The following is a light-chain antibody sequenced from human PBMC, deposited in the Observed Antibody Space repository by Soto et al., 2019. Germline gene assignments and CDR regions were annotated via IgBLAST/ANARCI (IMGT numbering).Light chain of an antibody. V-gene: IGKV4-1*01. CDR3: QQHYSTPQT. CDR2: WAS. J-gene: IGKJ1*01. Sequence: DIVMTQSPDSLAVSLGERATINCKSSQSVLHSSNNKNYLAWYQQKPGQPPKLLIYWASTRESGVPDRFSGSGSGTDFTLTISSLQAEDVAAYYCQQHYSTPQTFGQGTKVEIK. CDR1: QSVLHSSNNKNY.